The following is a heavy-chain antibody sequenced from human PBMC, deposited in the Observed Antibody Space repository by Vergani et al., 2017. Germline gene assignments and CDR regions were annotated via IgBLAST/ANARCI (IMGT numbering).Heavy chain of an antibody. V-gene: IGHV1-46*01. Sequence: QVQLVQSGAEVKKPGASVKVSCKASGYTFTSYYMHWVRQAPGQGLEWMGIINPSGGSTSSAQKFQGRVTMTRDTSTSTVYMELSSLRSEDTAVYYCARDRYRLVCDYWGQGTLVTVSS. CDR1: GYTFTSYY. CDR3: ARDRYRLVCDY. CDR2: INPSGGST. D-gene: IGHD6-19*01. J-gene: IGHJ4*02.